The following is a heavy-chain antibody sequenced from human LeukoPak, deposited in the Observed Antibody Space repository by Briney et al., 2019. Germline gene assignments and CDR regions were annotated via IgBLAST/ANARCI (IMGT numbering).Heavy chain of an antibody. CDR3: ARGAVFQGNYDY. V-gene: IGHV3-21*01. D-gene: IGHD3-10*01. J-gene: IGHJ4*02. Sequence: GGSLRLSCAAAGFTFSSSSMNCVRQTPGKGLEWVSSISGESKYIYYADSVTGRFTISRDNAKNSLYLQMSTLRAEDTAVYYCARGAVFQGNYDYWGQGTQVTVSS. CDR1: GFTFSSSS. CDR2: ISGESKYI.